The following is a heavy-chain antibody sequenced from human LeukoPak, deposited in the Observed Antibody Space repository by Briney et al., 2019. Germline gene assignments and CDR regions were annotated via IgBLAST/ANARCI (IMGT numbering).Heavy chain of an antibody. J-gene: IGHJ4*02. V-gene: IGHV3-23*01. Sequence: PGGSLRLSCVGPGFTIRDYAMGWVRQAPGKGLEWVSVLSATGDYTEYADSVRGRFTISRDTSQNTLSLQMYSLRAEDTALYYCAKKPALIKYPFDNWGQGTLVTVSS. CDR3: AKKPALIKYPFDN. D-gene: IGHD2-2*01. CDR2: LSATGDYT. CDR1: GFTIRDYA.